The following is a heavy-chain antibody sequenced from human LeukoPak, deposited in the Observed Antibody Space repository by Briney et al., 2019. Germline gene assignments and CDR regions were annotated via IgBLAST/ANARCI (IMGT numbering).Heavy chain of an antibody. D-gene: IGHD3-22*01. V-gene: IGHV3-30-3*01. Sequence: PGGSLRLSCAASGFTFSSYAMHWVRQAPGKGLEWVAVISYDGSNKYYADSVKGRFTISRDNSKNTLYLQMNSLRADDTAVYYCARVEYYYDSSGYWRGPYYFDYWGQGTLVTVSS. CDR1: GFTFSSYA. CDR3: ARVEYYYDSSGYWRGPYYFDY. CDR2: ISYDGSNK. J-gene: IGHJ4*02.